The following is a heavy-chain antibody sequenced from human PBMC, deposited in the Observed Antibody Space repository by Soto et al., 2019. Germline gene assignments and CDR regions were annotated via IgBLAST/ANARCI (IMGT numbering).Heavy chain of an antibody. CDR3: AHSGVLLWFGELLPHFDY. CDR1: GFSLSTSGVG. V-gene: IGHV2-5*02. J-gene: IGHJ4*02. Sequence: QITLKESGPTLVKPTQTLTLTCTFSGFSLSTSGVGVGWIRQPPGKALEWLALIYWDDDKRYSPSLKSRLTNTKDTYTNQEVLTINNMDPVDTATYYSAHSGVLLWFGELLPHFDYWGQGTLVTVSS. CDR2: IYWDDDK. D-gene: IGHD3-10*01.